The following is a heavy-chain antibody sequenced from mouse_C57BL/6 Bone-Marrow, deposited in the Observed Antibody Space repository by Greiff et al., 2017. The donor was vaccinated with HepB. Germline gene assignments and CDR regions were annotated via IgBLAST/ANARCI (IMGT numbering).Heavy chain of an antibody. Sequence: QVQLKQSGPGLVQPSQSLYITCTVSGFSLTSYGVHWVRQSPGKGLEWLGVIWSGGSTDYNAAFISRLSISKDNSKSQVFFKMNSLQADDTAIYYCARKGDYDWFAYWGQGTLVTVSA. J-gene: IGHJ3*01. CDR1: GFSLTSYG. CDR2: IWSGGST. D-gene: IGHD2-4*01. V-gene: IGHV2-2*01. CDR3: ARKGDYDWFAY.